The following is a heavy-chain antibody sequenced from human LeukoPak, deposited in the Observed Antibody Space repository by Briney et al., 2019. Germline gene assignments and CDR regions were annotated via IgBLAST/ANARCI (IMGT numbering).Heavy chain of an antibody. CDR2: IYYSGST. J-gene: IGHJ3*02. CDR3: ARHLYYYDSSGYRGAFDI. D-gene: IGHD3-22*01. CDR1: GGSISSYY. Sequence: PSETLSLTCTVSGGSISSYYWSWIRQPPGKGLEWIGYIYYSGSTNYNPSLKSRVTISVDTSKNQFSLKLSSVTAADTAVYYCARHLYYYDSSGYRGAFDIWGQGTMVTVSS. V-gene: IGHV4-59*08.